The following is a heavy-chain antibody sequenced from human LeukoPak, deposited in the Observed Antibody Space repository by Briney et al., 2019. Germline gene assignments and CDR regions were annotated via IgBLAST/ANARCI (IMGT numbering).Heavy chain of an antibody. CDR1: GFTFSSYA. J-gene: IGHJ3*02. V-gene: IGHV3-23*01. CDR2: ISGSGGST. CDR3: ARDRITMIVVDQELHDAFDI. D-gene: IGHD3-22*01. Sequence: GGSLRLSCAASGFTFSSYAMNWVRQAPGKGLEWVSGISGSGGSTYYAGSVKGRFTISRDNSKNTLYVQMNSLRAEDTAVYYCARDRITMIVVDQELHDAFDIWGQGTMVTVSS.